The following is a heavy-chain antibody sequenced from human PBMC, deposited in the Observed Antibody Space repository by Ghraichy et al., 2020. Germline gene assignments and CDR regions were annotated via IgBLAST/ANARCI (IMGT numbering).Heavy chain of an antibody. Sequence: GESLNISCEASGFSFSGSPTHWVRQAPGRGLEWVGRIRNRANNYATAYAASMTGRFTISRDDSKDTAYLQMNSLRNEDMAVYYCVAVVRSSPSAEYWGQGTLVTVSS. V-gene: IGHV3-73*01. CDR2: IRNRANNYAT. D-gene: IGHD6-6*01. J-gene: IGHJ4*02. CDR1: GFSFSGSP. CDR3: VAVVRSSPSAEY.